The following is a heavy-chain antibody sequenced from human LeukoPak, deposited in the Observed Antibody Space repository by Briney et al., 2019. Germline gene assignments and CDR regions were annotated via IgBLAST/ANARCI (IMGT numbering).Heavy chain of an antibody. D-gene: IGHD3-10*01. CDR3: ARVASGSVGPHNKRFDP. CDR2: IYYSGST. Sequence: SETLSLTCTVSGGSISSYYWSWIRQPPGKGLERIGYIYYSGSTNYNPSLKSRVTISVDTSKNQFSLKLSSVTAADTAVYYCARVASGSVGPHNKRFDPWGQGTLVTVSS. V-gene: IGHV4-59*01. CDR1: GGSISSYY. J-gene: IGHJ5*02.